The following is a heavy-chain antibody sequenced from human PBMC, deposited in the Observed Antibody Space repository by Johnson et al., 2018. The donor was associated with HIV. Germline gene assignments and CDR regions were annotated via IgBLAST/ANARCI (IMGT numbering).Heavy chain of an antibody. CDR2: ISYGGNEK. CDR1: RFTFSNYA. Sequence: QVQLVESGGGLIQPGRSLRLSCAASRFTFSNYAMHWVRQAPGKGLEWVAIISYGGNEKYYADSVKGRFTISRDDSKNTLLLQMKSLRAEDTAVYFCARKSVINFDAFDIWGQGTLVIVSS. V-gene: IGHV3-30*04. CDR3: ARKSVINFDAFDI. J-gene: IGHJ3*02. D-gene: IGHD4-23*01.